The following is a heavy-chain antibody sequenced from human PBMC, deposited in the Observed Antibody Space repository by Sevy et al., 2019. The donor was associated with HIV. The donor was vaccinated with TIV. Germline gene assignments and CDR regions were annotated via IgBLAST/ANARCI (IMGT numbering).Heavy chain of an antibody. V-gene: IGHV3-23*01. J-gene: IGHJ4*02. CDR3: AKDLGATITTYYFDY. CDR1: GFTFSSYA. Sequence: GGSLRLSCAASGFTFSSYAMSWVRQAPGKGLEWVSAISGSGGSTYYADSVKGRFTISRDNSKNTLYLQMNSLRAEDTAVYYCAKDLGATITTYYFDYWGQGTLVTVST. D-gene: IGHD5-12*01. CDR2: ISGSGGST.